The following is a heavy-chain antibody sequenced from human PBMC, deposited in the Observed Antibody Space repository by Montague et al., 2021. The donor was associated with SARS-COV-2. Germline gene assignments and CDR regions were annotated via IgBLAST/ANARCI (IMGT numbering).Heavy chain of an antibody. D-gene: IGHD5-24*01. Sequence: SETLSLTCTVSSGSLSNYYWSWIRQSPDKGLEWIGYMYETGDMIYNPSLRSRVSISADTSKSQFSLRLTSVTAADSARYYCASKMAYWGQGVLVAV. CDR2: MYETGDM. CDR1: SGSLSNYY. CDR3: ASKMAY. V-gene: IGHV4-59*12. J-gene: IGHJ4*02.